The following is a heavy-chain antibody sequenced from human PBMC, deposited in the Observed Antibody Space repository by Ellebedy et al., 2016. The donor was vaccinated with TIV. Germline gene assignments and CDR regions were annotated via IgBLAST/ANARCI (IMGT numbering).Heavy chain of an antibody. Sequence: GESLKISXAASGFTFSSYAMSWVRQAPGKGLEWVSAISGSGGSTYYADSVKGRFTISRDNSKNTLYLQMNSLRAEDTAVYYCAKDYWFGELATYYFDYWGQGTLVTVSS. CDR3: AKDYWFGELATYYFDY. CDR1: GFTFSSYA. J-gene: IGHJ4*02. CDR2: ISGSGGST. V-gene: IGHV3-23*01. D-gene: IGHD3-10*01.